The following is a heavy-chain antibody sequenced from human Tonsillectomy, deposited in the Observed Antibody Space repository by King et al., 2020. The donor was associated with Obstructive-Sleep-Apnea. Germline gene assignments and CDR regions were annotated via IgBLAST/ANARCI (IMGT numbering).Heavy chain of an antibody. Sequence: QLVQSGGGLVQPGRSLRLSCAASGLTFDDYAMHWVRQAPGKGLEWVSGISSNGGTIGYADSVKGRFTISRDNARNSLFLQMNSIRAEDTALYYCAKDLIRKKQWLAYDAFDIWGQGTMVTVSS. J-gene: IGHJ3*02. CDR2: ISSNGGTI. CDR3: AKDLIRKKQWLAYDAFDI. CDR1: GLTFDDYA. V-gene: IGHV3-9*01. D-gene: IGHD6-19*01.